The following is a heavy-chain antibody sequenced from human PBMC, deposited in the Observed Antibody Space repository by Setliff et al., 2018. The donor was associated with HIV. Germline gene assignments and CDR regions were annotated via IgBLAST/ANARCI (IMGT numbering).Heavy chain of an antibody. CDR3: AKANKIAVDAFDI. V-gene: IGHV4-59*12. CDR2: IFSSGST. J-gene: IGHJ3*02. D-gene: IGHD6-13*01. Sequence: SETLSLTCTVSGGSISSYCWNWIRQSPGRGLEWVGFIFSSGSTNYNPSLKSRVTMSVDNSKNTLYLQMNSLSAEDTAVYYCAKANKIAVDAFDIWGQGTMVTVSS. CDR1: GGSISSYC.